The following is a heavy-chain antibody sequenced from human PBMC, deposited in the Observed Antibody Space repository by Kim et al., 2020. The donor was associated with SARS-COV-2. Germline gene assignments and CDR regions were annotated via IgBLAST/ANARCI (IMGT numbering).Heavy chain of an antibody. J-gene: IGHJ4*02. CDR1: GFTFSSYA. CDR2: ISYDGSNK. Sequence: GGSLRLSCAASGFTFSSYAMHWVRQAPGKGLEWVAVISYDGSNKYYADSVKGRFTISRDNSKNTLYLQMNSLRAEDTAVYYCARVGSGGGFGYWGQGTLVTVSS. D-gene: IGHD1-26*01. V-gene: IGHV3-30*04. CDR3: ARVGSGGGFGY.